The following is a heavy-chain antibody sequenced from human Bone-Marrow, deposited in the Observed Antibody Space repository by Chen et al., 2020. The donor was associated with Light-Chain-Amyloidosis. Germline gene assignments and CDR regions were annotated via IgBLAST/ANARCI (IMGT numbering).Heavy chain of an antibody. Sequence: EVQLEQSGPEVKKPGESLKISCKGSGYTFPNYWIGWVRQMPGKGLEWMGVIYPDDSDARYSPSFEGQVTISVDKSITTPSLQWRSLKASDTAMYYCARRRDGYNFDYWGQGTLVTVSS. CDR1: GYTFPNYW. J-gene: IGHJ4*02. CDR2: IYPDDSDA. V-gene: IGHV5-51*01. CDR3: ARRRDGYNFDY. D-gene: IGHD5-12*01.